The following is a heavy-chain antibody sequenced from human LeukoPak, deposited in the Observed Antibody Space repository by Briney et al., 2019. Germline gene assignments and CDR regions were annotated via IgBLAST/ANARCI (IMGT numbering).Heavy chain of an antibody. CDR1: GFTFSSYA. Sequence: GGSLRLSCAASGFTFSSYAMSWVRQAPGKGLEWVSAISGSGGSTYYADSVKGRFTISRDNSKNTLYLQMNSLRAEDTAVYYCAKDGGSGITIFGVVISTDAFDIWGQGTMVTVSS. D-gene: IGHD3-3*01. J-gene: IGHJ3*02. CDR3: AKDGGSGITIFGVVISTDAFDI. CDR2: ISGSGGST. V-gene: IGHV3-23*01.